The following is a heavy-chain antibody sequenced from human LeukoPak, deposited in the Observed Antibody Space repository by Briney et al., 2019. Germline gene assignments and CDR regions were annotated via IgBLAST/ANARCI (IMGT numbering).Heavy chain of an antibody. J-gene: IGHJ4*02. V-gene: IGHV3-7*03. Sequence: PGGSLRLSCAASGFTFSSYWMNWARQAPGKGLEWVASINHNGNVNYYVDSVKGRFTISRDNAKNSLYLQMNSLRAEDTAVYYCARDGVHDYGDYALEYWGQGTLVTVSS. CDR1: GFTFSSYW. CDR3: ARDGVHDYGDYALEY. CDR2: INHNGNVN. D-gene: IGHD4-17*01.